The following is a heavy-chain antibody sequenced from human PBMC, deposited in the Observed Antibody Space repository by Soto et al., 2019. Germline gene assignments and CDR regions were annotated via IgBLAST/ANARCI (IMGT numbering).Heavy chain of an antibody. J-gene: IGHJ4*02. CDR3: AREGREQLAKFDY. CDR2: IIPILGIA. D-gene: IGHD6-6*01. CDR1: GGTFSSYT. Sequence: ASVKVSCKASGGTFSSYTISWVRQAPGQGLEWMGRIIPILGIANYAQKFQGRVTITADKSTSTAYMELSSLRSEDTAVYYCAREGREQLAKFDYWGQGTLVTVSS. V-gene: IGHV1-69*04.